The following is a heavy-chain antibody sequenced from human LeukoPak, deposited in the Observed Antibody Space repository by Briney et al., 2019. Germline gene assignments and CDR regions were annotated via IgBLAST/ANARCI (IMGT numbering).Heavy chain of an antibody. J-gene: IGHJ6*02. CDR1: GYTFTSYG. Sequence: SVKVSCKASGYTFTSYGISWVRQAPGQGLEWMGWISAYNGNTNYAQKLQGRVTMTTDTSTSTAYMELRSLRSDDTAVYYCARAGGCSGGSCVDYYYYGVDVWGQGTTVTVSS. CDR2: ISAYNGNT. CDR3: ARAGGCSGGSCVDYYYYGVDV. D-gene: IGHD2-15*01. V-gene: IGHV1-18*01.